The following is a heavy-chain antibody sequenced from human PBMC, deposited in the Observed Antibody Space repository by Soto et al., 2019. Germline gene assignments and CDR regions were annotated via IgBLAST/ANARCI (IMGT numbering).Heavy chain of an antibody. CDR1: GGTFSSYA. J-gene: IGHJ5*02. CDR2: IIPIFGTA. D-gene: IGHD5-18*01. CDR3: ARDQYVQLWLTTWFDP. Sequence: SVKVSCKASGGTFSSYAISWVRRARGQGLEWMGGIIPIFGTANYAQKFQGRVTITADESTSTAYMELSSLRSEDTAVYYCARDQYVQLWLTTWFDPWGQGTLVTVSS. V-gene: IGHV1-69*13.